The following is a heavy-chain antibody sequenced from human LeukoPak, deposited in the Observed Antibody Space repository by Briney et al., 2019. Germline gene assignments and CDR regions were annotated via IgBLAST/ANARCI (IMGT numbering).Heavy chain of an antibody. J-gene: IGHJ3*01. CDR2: IIPIFGTP. V-gene: IGHV1-69*13. D-gene: IGHD3-9*01. CDR1: GGTFSSYA. Sequence: SVKVSCKASGGTFSSYAISWVRQAPGQGLEWMGGIIPIFGTPNYAQEFQGRVTITADESTSTAYMELSRLRFEDTAVYYCARQGYTNNLGGYFGDKDDGFDLWGQGTMVTVSS. CDR3: ARQGYTNNLGGYFGDKDDGFDL.